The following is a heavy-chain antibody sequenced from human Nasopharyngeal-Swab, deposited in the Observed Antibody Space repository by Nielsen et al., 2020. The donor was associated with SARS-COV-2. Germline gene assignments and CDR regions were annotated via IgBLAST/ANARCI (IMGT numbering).Heavy chain of an antibody. D-gene: IGHD5-18*01. CDR3: ARVTLGEDSYGDNWFDP. Sequence: RQAPGKGLEWIGSIYHSGSTYYNPSPKSRVTISVDTSKDQFSLKLSSVTAADTAVYYCARVTLGEDSYGDNWFDPWGQGTLVTVSS. J-gene: IGHJ5*02. V-gene: IGHV4-38-2*02. CDR2: IYHSGST.